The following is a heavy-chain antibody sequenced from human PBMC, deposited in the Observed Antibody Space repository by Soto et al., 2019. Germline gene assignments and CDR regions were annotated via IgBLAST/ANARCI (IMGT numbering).Heavy chain of an antibody. V-gene: IGHV1-18*01. CDR3: ARENDVFEVEPAAFHT. CDR1: GDGFTNYG. J-gene: IGHJ3*02. D-gene: IGHD1-1*01. CDR2: ISAYNGNT. Sequence: ASAKVCCKASGDGFTNYGITWAQQSPEQGLEWMGWISAYNGNTNYAQRFQDRVTMTRDTSTNTVCMELRSLRSDDTAVYYCARENDVFEVEPAAFHTWGPGTMVTV.